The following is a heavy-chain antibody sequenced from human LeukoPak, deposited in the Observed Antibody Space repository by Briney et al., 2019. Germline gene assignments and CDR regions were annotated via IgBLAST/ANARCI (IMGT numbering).Heavy chain of an antibody. J-gene: IGHJ4*02. V-gene: IGHV4-4*02. CDR1: GGSISSSNW. CDR2: IYHSGST. CDR3: ARFDSSAGTVDY. Sequence: TLXXXCXVSGGSISSSNWWSWVRRPPGKGVEWIGEIYHSGSTNYNPSLKSRVTISVDKSKTQFSLELSSVTAADTAVYYCARFDSSAGTVDYWGQGTLVTVSS. D-gene: IGHD3-22*01.